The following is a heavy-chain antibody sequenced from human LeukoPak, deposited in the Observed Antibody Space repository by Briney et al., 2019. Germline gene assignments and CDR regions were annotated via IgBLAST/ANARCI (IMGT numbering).Heavy chain of an antibody. CDR2: IWYDGSNK. CDR3: ARDHDPYYYDSSGYPLYWYFDL. CDR1: GFTFSSYG. J-gene: IGHJ2*01. V-gene: IGHV3-33*01. D-gene: IGHD3-22*01. Sequence: SGRSLRLSCAASGFTFSSYGMHWVRQAPGKGLEWVAVIWYDGSNKYYAGSVKGRFTISRDNSKNTLYLQMNSLRAEDTAVYYCARDHDPYYYDSSGYPLYWYFDLWGRGTLVTVSS.